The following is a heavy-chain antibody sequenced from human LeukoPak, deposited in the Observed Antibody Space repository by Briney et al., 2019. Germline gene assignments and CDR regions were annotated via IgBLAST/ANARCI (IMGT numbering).Heavy chain of an antibody. Sequence: PGRSLRLSCAASGFTFSSYGMHWVRQAPGKGLEWVAVIWYDGSNKYYVDSVKGRFTISRDNSKNTLYLQMNSLRAEDTAVYYCARDFSSGERGGFDYWGQGTLVTVSS. D-gene: IGHD6-19*01. J-gene: IGHJ4*02. CDR3: ARDFSSGERGGFDY. CDR2: IWYDGSNK. V-gene: IGHV3-33*01. CDR1: GFTFSSYG.